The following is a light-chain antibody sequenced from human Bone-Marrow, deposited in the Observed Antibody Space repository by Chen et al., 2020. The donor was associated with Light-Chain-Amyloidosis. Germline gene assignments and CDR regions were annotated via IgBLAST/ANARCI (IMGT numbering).Light chain of an antibody. CDR3: CSHAGSFIWV. CDR2: DVN. CDR1: SNDIGSYDL. J-gene: IGLJ3*02. Sequence: QSALTQPASVSGSPGQSITLSCTGTSNDIGSYDLISWYQQHPGNAPRVIIYDVNKRPSGVSNRFSGSKSGNTASLKISWLKAEDEANYYCCSHAGSFIWVFGGGTKVTVL. V-gene: IGLV2-23*02.